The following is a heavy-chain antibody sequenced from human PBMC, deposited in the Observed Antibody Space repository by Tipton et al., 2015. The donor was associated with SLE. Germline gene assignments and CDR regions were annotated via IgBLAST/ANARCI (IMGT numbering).Heavy chain of an antibody. Sequence: QLVQSGAEVKKPGASVKVSCKASGYTFTSYGISWVRQAPGQGLEWMGWINPNSGGTNYAQKFQGRVTMTRDTSISTAYMELSRLRSDDTAVYYCARDPRILIAAAGRGHFQHWGQGTLVTVSS. D-gene: IGHD6-13*01. CDR2: INPNSGGT. CDR3: ARDPRILIAAAGRGHFQH. V-gene: IGHV1-2*02. CDR1: GYTFTSYG. J-gene: IGHJ1*01.